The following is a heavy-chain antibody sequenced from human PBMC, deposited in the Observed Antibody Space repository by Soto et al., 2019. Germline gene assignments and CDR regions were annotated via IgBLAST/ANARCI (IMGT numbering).Heavy chain of an antibody. CDR2: ISTDNGNT. V-gene: IGHV1-18*01. D-gene: IGHD3-3*01. J-gene: IGHJ6*02. Sequence: ASVKVSCKASGYTFTTSGISWVRQAPGQGLEWMGWISTDNGNTNYAQHLQGRVSMTTDTSTSTAYMDLRSLRSDDTAVYYCARDQGITXFGVYSMYYYGMDVWGQGTTVTVSS. CDR3: ARDQGITXFGVYSMYYYGMDV. CDR1: GYTFTTSG.